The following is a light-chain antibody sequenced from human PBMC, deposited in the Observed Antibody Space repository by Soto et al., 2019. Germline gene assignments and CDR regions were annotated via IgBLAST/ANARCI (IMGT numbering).Light chain of an antibody. V-gene: IGLV2-8*01. CDR3: SSYTSSNKCYV. CDR1: SSDVGGYNY. Sequence: QSVLTQPPSASGSPGQSVTISCTGTSSDVGGYNYVSWYQQHPGKAPKLMIYEVSKRPSGVPDRYSGSKSGNTASLTVSGLQAEDEADYYCSSYTSSNKCYVFGTGTKVTVL. CDR2: EVS. J-gene: IGLJ1*01.